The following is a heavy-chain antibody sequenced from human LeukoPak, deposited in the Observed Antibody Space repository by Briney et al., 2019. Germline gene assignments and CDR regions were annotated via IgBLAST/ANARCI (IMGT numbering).Heavy chain of an antibody. CDR2: ISYDGSNK. D-gene: IGHD3-22*01. V-gene: IGHV3-30-3*01. Sequence: GGSLRLSCAASGFTFSSYAMHWVRQAPGKGLEWVAVISYDGSNKYYADSVKGRLTISRDNSKNTLYLQMNSLRAEDTAVYYCAREVVILPEDAFDIWGQGTMVTVSS. CDR1: GFTFSSYA. CDR3: AREVVILPEDAFDI. J-gene: IGHJ3*02.